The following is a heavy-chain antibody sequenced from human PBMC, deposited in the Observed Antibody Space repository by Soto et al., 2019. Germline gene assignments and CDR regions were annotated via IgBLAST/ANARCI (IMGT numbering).Heavy chain of an antibody. CDR1: GGSFSGYY. CDR2: INHSGST. J-gene: IGHJ4*02. Sequence: SETLSLTCAVYGGSFSGYYWSWIRQPPGKGLEWIGEINHSGSTNYNPSLKSRVTISVDTSKNQFSLKLSSVTAADTAVYYCACGVWLGVRWGQGTLVTVSS. V-gene: IGHV4-34*01. CDR3: ACGVWLGVR. D-gene: IGHD3-10*01.